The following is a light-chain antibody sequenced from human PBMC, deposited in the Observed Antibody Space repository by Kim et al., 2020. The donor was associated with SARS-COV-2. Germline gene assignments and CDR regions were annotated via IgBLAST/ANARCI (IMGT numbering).Light chain of an antibody. J-gene: IGLJ2*01. V-gene: IGLV3-19*01. CDR3: SSRDNSGDHVV. CDR2: GKN. Sequence: SSELTQDPAVSVALGQTVRITCQGDSLRTYYASWYQQKPGQAPILVIYGKNSRPSGIPDRFSGSSSGNTASLTVTGAQAVDEAVYYCSSRDNSGDHVVFGGGTQLTVL. CDR1: SLRTYY.